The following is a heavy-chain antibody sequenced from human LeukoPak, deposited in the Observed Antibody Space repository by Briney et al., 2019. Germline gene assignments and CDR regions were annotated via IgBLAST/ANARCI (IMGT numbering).Heavy chain of an antibody. CDR2: ISSSGDTI. D-gene: IGHD3-22*01. CDR3: ARGEYYYDGGY. CDR1: EFTFSSYE. V-gene: IGHV3-48*03. Sequence: GGSLRLSCAASEFTFSSYEMNWVRQAPGKGLEWVSYISSSGDTIYYADSVKGRFTISRDNARNSLYLQMVSLRAEDTAVYYCARGEYYYDGGYWGQGTLVTVSS. J-gene: IGHJ4*02.